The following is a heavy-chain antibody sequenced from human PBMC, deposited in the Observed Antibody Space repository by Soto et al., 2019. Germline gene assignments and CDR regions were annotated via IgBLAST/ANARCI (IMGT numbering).Heavy chain of an antibody. D-gene: IGHD5-18*01. CDR3: ARDRLMATAGTARHYFGLDV. J-gene: IGHJ6*02. Sequence: SETLSLTCTVSGGSISSYYWSWVRQNPRRGLEWIGNIYYSGNTYYNPSLKSRLTISVDTSKNQFSLNLSSVTAADTAVYYCARDRLMATAGTARHYFGLDVWGQGTTVTVSS. CDR2: IYYSGNT. V-gene: IGHV4-59*06. CDR1: GGSISSYY.